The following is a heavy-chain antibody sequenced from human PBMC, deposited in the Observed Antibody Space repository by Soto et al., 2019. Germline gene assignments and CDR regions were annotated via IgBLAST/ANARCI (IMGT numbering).Heavy chain of an antibody. V-gene: IGHV3-23*01. CDR2: ISGSGDST. Sequence: PGGSLRLSCAASGFTFSSFAMSWVRQAPGKGLEWVSAISGSGDSTYYADSVKGRFTISRDNSKNTLYLLMNSLRADDTAMYYCANASPIPDYWGQGTLVTVSS. CDR3: ANASPIPDY. J-gene: IGHJ4*02. CDR1: GFTFSSFA.